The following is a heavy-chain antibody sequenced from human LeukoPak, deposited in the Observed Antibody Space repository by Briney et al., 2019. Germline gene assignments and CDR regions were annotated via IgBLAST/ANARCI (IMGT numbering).Heavy chain of an antibody. D-gene: IGHD5-24*01. Sequence: ASVKVSCKASGGTFSSYAISWVRQAPGQGLEWMGGIIPIFGTANYAQKFQGRVTITTDESTSTAYMELSSLRSEDTAVYYCARDVDGMAGSDFDYWGQGTLVTVSS. V-gene: IGHV1-69*05. CDR3: ARDVDGMAGSDFDY. CDR1: GGTFSSYA. J-gene: IGHJ4*02. CDR2: IIPIFGTA.